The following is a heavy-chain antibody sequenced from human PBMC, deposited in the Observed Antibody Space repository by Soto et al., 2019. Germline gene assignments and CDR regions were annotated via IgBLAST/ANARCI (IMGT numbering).Heavy chain of an antibody. Sequence: SETLSLTCTVSGGSVTSDEDYWTWIRQSPGKGLEWIGYISNSGSTGYNPSLKTRLSMSVDRSKNQFTLRLTSVTAADTAVYFCATESGSTYGYFDHWGQGTLVTVSS. J-gene: IGHJ4*02. CDR3: ATESGSTYGYFDH. D-gene: IGHD3-10*01. CDR1: GGSVTSDEDY. CDR2: ISNSGST. V-gene: IGHV4-30-4*01.